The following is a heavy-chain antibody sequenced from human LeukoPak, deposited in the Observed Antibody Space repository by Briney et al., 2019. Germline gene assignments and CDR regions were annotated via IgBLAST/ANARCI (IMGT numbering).Heavy chain of an antibody. D-gene: IGHD6-19*01. J-gene: IGHJ4*02. V-gene: IGHV3-33*01. CDR1: GFTFTSYG. CDR2: IWHDGSKK. CDR3: ARALGVRCGSDWSYYIDY. Sequence: GRSLRLSCVVSGFTFTSYGMHWVRQAPGKGLEWVAVIWHDGSKKYHADSVKGRFTISRDESKNTLYLQMNSLRAEDTAVYFCARALGVRCGSDWSYYIDYWGQGTLVTVSS.